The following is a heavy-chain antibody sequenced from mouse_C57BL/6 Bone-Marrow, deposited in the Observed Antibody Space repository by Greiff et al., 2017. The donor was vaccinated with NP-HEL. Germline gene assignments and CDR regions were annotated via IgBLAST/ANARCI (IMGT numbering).Heavy chain of an antibody. V-gene: IGHV1-52*01. D-gene: IGHD1-1*01. Sequence: VQLQQSGAELVRPGSSVKLSCKASGYTFTSYWMHWVKQRPIQGLEWIGNIDPSDSETHYNQKFKDKATLTVDKSSSTAYMQLSSLTSEDSAVYYCASYGSSSWFAYWGQGTLVTVSA. CDR1: GYTFTSYW. CDR2: IDPSDSET. J-gene: IGHJ3*01. CDR3: ASYGSSSWFAY.